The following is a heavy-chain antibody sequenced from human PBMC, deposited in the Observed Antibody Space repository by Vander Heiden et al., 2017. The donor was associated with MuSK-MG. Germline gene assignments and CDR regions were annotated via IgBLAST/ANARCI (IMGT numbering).Heavy chain of an antibody. D-gene: IGHD3-10*01. CDR3: ARMEREYYYGSGTYGMDV. J-gene: IGHJ6*02. CDR1: GFTFSSYD. V-gene: IGHV3-13*01. CDR2: IGTAGDT. Sequence: EVQLVESGGGLVKPGGSLRLSCAASGFTFSSYDMHWVRQATGKGLEWVSAIGTAGDTYYPGSVKGRFTISRENAKNSLYLQMNSLRAGDTAVYYCARMEREYYYGSGTYGMDVWGQGTTVTVSS.